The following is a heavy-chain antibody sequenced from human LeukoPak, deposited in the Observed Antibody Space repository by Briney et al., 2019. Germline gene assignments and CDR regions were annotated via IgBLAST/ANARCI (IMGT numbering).Heavy chain of an antibody. D-gene: IGHD3-22*01. J-gene: IGHJ4*02. CDR1: GGSISSYY. CDR2: INYSGNT. V-gene: IGHV4-59*08. CDR3: ARHPDYYDSSGYYLVDY. Sequence: KPSETLSLTCTVSGGSISSYYWSWLRQPPGKGLEWIGYINYSGNTYYNPSLKSRVTISVDTSKNQFSLKLSSVTAADTAVYYCARHPDYYDSSGYYLVDYWGQGTLVTVSS.